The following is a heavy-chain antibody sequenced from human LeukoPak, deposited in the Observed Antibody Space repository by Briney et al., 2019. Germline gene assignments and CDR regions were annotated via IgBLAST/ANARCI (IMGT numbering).Heavy chain of an antibody. CDR2: ISYDGSNK. D-gene: IGHD6-13*01. CDR3: ASESGPYSSSWIDY. V-gene: IGHV3-30*03. J-gene: IGHJ4*02. CDR1: GFTFSSYG. Sequence: GRSLRLSCAASGFTFSSYGMHWVRQAPGKGLEWEAVISYDGSNKYYADSVKSRFTISRDNSKNTLYLQVNSLRAEDTAVYYCASESGPYSSSWIDYWGQGTLVTVSS.